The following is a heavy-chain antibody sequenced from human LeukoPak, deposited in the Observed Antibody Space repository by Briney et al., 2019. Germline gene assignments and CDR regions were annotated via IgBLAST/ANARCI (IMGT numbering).Heavy chain of an antibody. Sequence: SVKVSCKASGYTFTSYAMNWVRQAPGQGLEWMGGIIPIFGTANYAQKFQGRVTITADESTSTAYMELSSLRSEDTAVYYCARGQLWSNYYYYYMDVWGKGTTVTISS. V-gene: IGHV1-69*13. J-gene: IGHJ6*03. CDR3: ARGQLWSNYYYYYMDV. D-gene: IGHD5-18*01. CDR1: GYTFTSYA. CDR2: IIPIFGTA.